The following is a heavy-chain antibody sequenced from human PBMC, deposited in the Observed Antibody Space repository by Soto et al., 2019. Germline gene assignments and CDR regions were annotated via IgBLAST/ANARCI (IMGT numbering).Heavy chain of an antibody. CDR1: GGSIHDYY. J-gene: IGHJ4*02. CDR2: IFYTGST. CDR3: ARVNRGAFDH. Sequence: QVQLQESGPGLVKPSQTLSLTCTVSGGSIHDYYWVWIRQPPGKGLEWIGSIFYTGSTDYNPSLRRRVTLSVATSKNQFSLNLSSVTAADAAVYCCARVNRGAFDHWGQGALVTVSS. V-gene: IGHV4-59*01.